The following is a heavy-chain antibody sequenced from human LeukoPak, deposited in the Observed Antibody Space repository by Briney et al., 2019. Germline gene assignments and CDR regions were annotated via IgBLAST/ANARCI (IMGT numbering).Heavy chain of an antibody. D-gene: IGHD3-22*01. CDR3: ASGGGYYYEYFQH. V-gene: IGHV4-59*01. CDR1: GFIFNNY. CDR2: IYYSGST. J-gene: IGHJ1*01. Sequence: TGGSLRLSCAASGFIFNNYWMGWVRQAPGKGLEWIGYIYYSGSTNYNPSLKSRVTISVDTSKNQFSLKLSSVTAADTAVYYCASGGGYYYEYFQHWGQGTLVTVSS.